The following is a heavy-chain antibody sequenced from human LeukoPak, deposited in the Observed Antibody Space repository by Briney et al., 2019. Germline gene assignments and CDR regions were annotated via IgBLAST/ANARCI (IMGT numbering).Heavy chain of an antibody. Sequence: ASVKVSCKASGYTFTSYGISWVRQAPGQGLEWMGWISAYNGNTNYAQKLQGRVTMTTDTSTSTAYMELRSLRSDDTAVYYCARGKVVPAAILDYYHYMDVWGKGTTVTVSS. D-gene: IGHD2-2*02. CDR2: ISAYNGNT. V-gene: IGHV1-18*01. CDR3: ARGKVVPAAILDYYHYMDV. CDR1: GYTFTSYG. J-gene: IGHJ6*03.